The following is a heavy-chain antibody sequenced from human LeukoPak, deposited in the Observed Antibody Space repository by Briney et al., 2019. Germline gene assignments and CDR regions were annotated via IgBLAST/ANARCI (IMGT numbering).Heavy chain of an antibody. D-gene: IGHD3-22*01. CDR1: GYTFTSYY. J-gene: IGHJ5*02. V-gene: IGHV1-46*01. CDR3: ARDTPERGDYYDSSGYPNWFDP. Sequence: GASVKVSCKASGYTFTSYYMHWVRQAPGQGLEWMGIINPSGGSTSYAQKFQGRVTMTRDMSTSTVYMELSSLRSEDTAVYYCARDTPERGDYYDSSGYPNWFDPWGQGTLVTVSS. CDR2: INPSGGST.